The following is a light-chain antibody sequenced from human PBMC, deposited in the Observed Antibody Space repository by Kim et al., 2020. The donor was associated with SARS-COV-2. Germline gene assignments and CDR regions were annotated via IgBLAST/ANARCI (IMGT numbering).Light chain of an antibody. J-gene: IGLJ2*01. CDR1: SLRSYY. CDR3: NSRDSSGNHVE. CDR2: GKN. V-gene: IGLV3-19*01. Sequence: SSELTQDPAVSVALGQTVRITCQGDSLRSYYASWYQQKPGQAPVLVIYGKNNRPSGTPDRFSGSSPGNTASLTITGAQAEDEADYYCNSRDSSGNHVEFG.